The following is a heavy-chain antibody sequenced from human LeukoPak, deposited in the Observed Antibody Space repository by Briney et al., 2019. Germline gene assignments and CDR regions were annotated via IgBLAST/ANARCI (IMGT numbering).Heavy chain of an antibody. J-gene: IGHJ4*02. CDR2: MNPNSGNT. V-gene: IGHV1-8*01. CDR1: GYTFTSYD. CDR3: ASVGEQLDNFDY. D-gene: IGHD6-13*01. Sequence: ASVKVSCKASGYTFTSYDINWVRQASGQGLEWMGWMNPNSGNTGYAQKFQGRVTMTRNTSISTAYMELSSLRSEDTAVYYCASVGEQLDNFDYWGQGTLVTVSS.